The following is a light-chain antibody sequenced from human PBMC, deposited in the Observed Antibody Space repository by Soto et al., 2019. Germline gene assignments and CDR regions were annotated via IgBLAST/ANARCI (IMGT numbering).Light chain of an antibody. CDR1: SGHSSYT. CDR3: QTWGAGIRV. CDR2: VNSDGSH. Sequence: QSVLTQSPSASASLGASVRLTCTLSSGHSSYTIAWHQQQPEKGPRYLMKVNSDGSHIKGDGIPDRFSGSSSGAERHLTISSLQSEDEADYYCQTWGAGIRVFGGGTKVTVL. V-gene: IGLV4-69*01. J-gene: IGLJ2*01.